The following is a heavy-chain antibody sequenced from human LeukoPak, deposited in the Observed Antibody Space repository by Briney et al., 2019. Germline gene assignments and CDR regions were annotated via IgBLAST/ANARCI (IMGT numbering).Heavy chain of an antibody. V-gene: IGHV4-34*01. CDR1: GFTFSSYA. J-gene: IGHJ4*02. CDR2: INHSGST. CDR3: ARGRGYTRGGDY. D-gene: IGHD5-18*01. Sequence: GSLRLSCAASGFTFSSYAMSWIRQPPGKGLEWIGEINHSGSTNYNPSLKSRVTISVDTSKNQFSLKLSSVTAADTAVYYCARGRGYTRGGDYWGQGTLVTVSS.